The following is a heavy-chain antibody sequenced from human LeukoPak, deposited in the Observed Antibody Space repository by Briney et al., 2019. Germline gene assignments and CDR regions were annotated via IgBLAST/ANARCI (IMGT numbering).Heavy chain of an antibody. CDR1: GAYISSYY. CDR2: IYTSGST. Sequence: TPSETLSLTCTVSGAYISSYYWSWIRQPAGKGLEWIGRIYTSGSTNYNPSLKSRVTMSVDTSKTQISLKVNSVTAADTAVYYCARESYSSSYLFDFWGQGTLVTVSS. D-gene: IGHD6-6*01. CDR3: ARESYSSSYLFDF. J-gene: IGHJ4*02. V-gene: IGHV4-4*07.